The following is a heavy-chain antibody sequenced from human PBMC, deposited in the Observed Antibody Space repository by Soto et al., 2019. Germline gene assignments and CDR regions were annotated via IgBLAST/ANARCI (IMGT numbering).Heavy chain of an antibody. Sequence: QITLKESGPTLVKPTQTLTLTCTFSGFSLRTSGVGVGWISQPPGKALEWLAVIYWDDANEYSPSLKNRLTISKLSSKNQVVLTITNMGPMDTGTYYCARKGTEDWPLYYWGQGTLVTVSS. D-gene: IGHD3-9*01. J-gene: IGHJ4*02. CDR1: GFSLRTSGVG. CDR2: IYWDDAN. CDR3: ARKGTEDWPLYY. V-gene: IGHV2-5*02.